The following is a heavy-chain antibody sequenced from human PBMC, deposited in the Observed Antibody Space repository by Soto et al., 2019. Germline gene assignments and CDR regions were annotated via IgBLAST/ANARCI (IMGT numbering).Heavy chain of an antibody. D-gene: IGHD3-22*01. Sequence: HPGGSLRLSCAASGFSVSINYMSWVRQAPGKGLEWVSVIYAGGNTHYADSVEGRFTISRDNSNNMLYLQMNSLRAEDTAVYYCVREKVTMIVGFYYFDYWGQGTRVTVSS. V-gene: IGHV3-66*01. CDR2: IYAGGNT. J-gene: IGHJ4*02. CDR3: VREKVTMIVGFYYFDY. CDR1: GFSVSINY.